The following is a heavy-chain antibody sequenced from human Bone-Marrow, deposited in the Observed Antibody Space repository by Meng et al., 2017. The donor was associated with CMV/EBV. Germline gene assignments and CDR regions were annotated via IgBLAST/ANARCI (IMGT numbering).Heavy chain of an antibody. J-gene: IGHJ3*02. CDR3: ARQYDFYSVCRINAFDI. V-gene: IGHV4-39*07. CDR2: IYYSGNT. Sequence: GSLRLSCIVSGGFISNSSHYWGWIRQPPGKGLEWIGNIYYSGNTYYNPSLKSRVIISVDTSKNQFSLKLSSVTATDTAVYYCARQYDFYSVCRINAFDIWGQGTMVTVSS. CDR1: GGFISNSSHY. D-gene: IGHD3-3*01.